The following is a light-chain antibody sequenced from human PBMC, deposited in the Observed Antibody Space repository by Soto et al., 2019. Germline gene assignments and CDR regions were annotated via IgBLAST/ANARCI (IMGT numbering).Light chain of an antibody. V-gene: IGLV1-44*01. J-gene: IGLJ2*01. CDR1: SSNIGKNS. Sequence: QSVLTLPPSASGTPGQRITISCSGSSSNIGKNSVSWYQQLPGTAPKLLIYSNDQRPSGVPDRFSGSKSGTSASLAITGLQSDDEADYYCATWDDSLNGVVFGGGTKVTVL. CDR3: ATWDDSLNGVV. CDR2: SND.